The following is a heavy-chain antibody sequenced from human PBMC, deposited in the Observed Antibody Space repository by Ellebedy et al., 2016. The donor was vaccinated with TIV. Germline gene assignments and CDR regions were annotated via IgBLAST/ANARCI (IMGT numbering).Heavy chain of an antibody. CDR3: TTLRDYYDSSGSDY. D-gene: IGHD3-22*01. CDR2: IKRKTDGGTP. J-gene: IGHJ4*02. CDR1: GFTYSNAW. V-gene: IGHV3-15*01. Sequence: GESLKISCAASGFTYSNAWMSWVRQAPGKGLEWVGRIKRKTDGGTPDYAAPVKGRFSITRDDSENTLYLQMNSLKTEDTAIYYCTTLRDYYDSSGSDYWGQGTLVTVSS.